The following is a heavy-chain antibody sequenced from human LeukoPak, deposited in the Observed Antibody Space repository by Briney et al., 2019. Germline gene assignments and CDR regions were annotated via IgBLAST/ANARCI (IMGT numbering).Heavy chain of an antibody. CDR3: ARDYRGYSMDV. V-gene: IGHV3-48*03. Sequence: GGSLRLSCAASGFTFSTYEMNWVRQAPGKGLEWVSYISTNGRTIYYADSVKGRFTMSRDNAKNSLYLQMNSLRAEDTAVYYCARDYRGYSMDVWGKGTTVTISS. CDR2: ISTNGRTI. J-gene: IGHJ6*03. CDR1: GFTFSTYE. D-gene: IGHD3-10*01.